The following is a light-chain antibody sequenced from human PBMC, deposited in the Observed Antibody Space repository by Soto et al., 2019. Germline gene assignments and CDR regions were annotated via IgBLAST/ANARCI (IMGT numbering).Light chain of an antibody. CDR1: QSISSR. J-gene: IGKJ1*01. V-gene: IGKV1-5*01. CDR3: HQCNSYNPLWT. CDR2: DAS. Sequence: DIELTQSPSSLSASVGDRVTLSCRASQSISSRLAWYQQKPGKAPKLLIYDASSLKSAVPSRFSFSGSGTEINLTISSLQPDAYATYFDHQCNSYNPLWTFGHGTKVDIK.